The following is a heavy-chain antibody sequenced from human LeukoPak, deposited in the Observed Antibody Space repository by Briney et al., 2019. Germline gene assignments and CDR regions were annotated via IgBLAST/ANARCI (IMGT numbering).Heavy chain of an antibody. Sequence: SETLSLTCTVSGGSISTYYWSWIRQPPGEGLEWIGSIYYSGTTNSNPSLKSRATISVDTSKNHLSLKVSSVTAADTAVYYCARGKVVAGTPGQNSWDSWGQGTLVTVSS. CDR2: IYYSGTT. CDR3: ARGKVVAGTPGQNSWDS. D-gene: IGHD6-19*01. V-gene: IGHV4-59*01. J-gene: IGHJ4*02. CDR1: GGSISTYY.